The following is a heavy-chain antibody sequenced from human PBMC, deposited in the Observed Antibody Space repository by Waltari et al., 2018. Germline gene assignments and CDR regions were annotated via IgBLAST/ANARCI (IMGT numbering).Heavy chain of an antibody. J-gene: IGHJ5*02. CDR1: GGTFSSYA. CDR3: ARGPRSMVRGPFDP. Sequence: QVQLVQSGAEVKKPGSSVKVSCKASGGTFSSYAISWVRQAPGQGLEWMGGIIPILGTANYAQKCQGRVTITADESTSTAYRELSSLRSEDTAVYYCARGPRSMVRGPFDPWGQGTLVTVSS. CDR2: IIPILGTA. D-gene: IGHD3-10*01. V-gene: IGHV1-69*01.